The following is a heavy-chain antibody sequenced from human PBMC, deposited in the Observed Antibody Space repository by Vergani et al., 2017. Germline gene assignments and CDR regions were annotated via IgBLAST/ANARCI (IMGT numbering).Heavy chain of an antibody. CDR2: INPNSGGT. V-gene: IGHV1-2*06. Sequence: QVQLVQSGAEVKKPGASVKVSCKASGYTFTDYYRNWVRQAPGQGLEWVGRINPNSGGTNYAQKVQGRVTMTRDTSISTAYMEVSRLRSDDTAVYYCATIDAFDIWGQGTMVTVSS. CDR3: ATIDAFDI. CDR1: GYTFTDYY. J-gene: IGHJ3*02.